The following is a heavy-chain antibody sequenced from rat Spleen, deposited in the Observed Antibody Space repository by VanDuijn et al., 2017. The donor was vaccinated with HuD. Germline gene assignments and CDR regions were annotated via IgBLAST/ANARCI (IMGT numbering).Heavy chain of an antibody. V-gene: IGHV5-29*01. D-gene: IGHD1-5*01. J-gene: IGHJ4*01. Sequence: EVQLVESDGGLVQPGRSLKLSCAASGFTLSDYYMAWVRQAPTKGLEWVATITYDGSSTYYRDSVKGRFTISRDNAKSTLYLQMDSLRSEDTATYYCARGDRFNPDYVMDAWGQGASVTVSS. CDR1: GFTLSDYY. CDR3: ARGDRFNPDYVMDA. CDR2: ITYDGSST.